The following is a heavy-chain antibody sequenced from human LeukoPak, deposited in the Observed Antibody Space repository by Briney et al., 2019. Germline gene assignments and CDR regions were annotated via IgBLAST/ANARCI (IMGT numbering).Heavy chain of an antibody. CDR3: ARRDGYNILGEIYYYYYYMDV. CDR2: IKQDGSEK. CDR1: GFTFSSYW. V-gene: IGHV3-7*01. J-gene: IGHJ6*03. D-gene: IGHD5-24*01. Sequence: GGSLRLACADSGFTFSSYWMSWVRQAPGKGLEWVANIKQDGSEKFYVDSVKGRFTISRDNAKNSLYLQMNSLRAEDTAVYYCARRDGYNILGEIYYYYYYMDVWGKGTTVTVSS.